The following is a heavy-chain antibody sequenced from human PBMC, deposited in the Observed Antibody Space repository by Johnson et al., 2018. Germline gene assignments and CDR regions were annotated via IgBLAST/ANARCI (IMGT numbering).Heavy chain of an antibody. CDR3: GDVWFGEFYPLDV. CDR1: GFTFSSYG. J-gene: IGHJ6*04. V-gene: IGHV3-30*03. D-gene: IGHD3-10*01. CDR2: ILSDGRSK. Sequence: QVQLVQSGGGLVQPGRSMRLSWEASGFTFSSYGMPWVRQAPGKGLEGVAVILSDGRSKDDADSGKGRFTISRDNSKNTLYLQLNSLRAEDTAVYYCGDVWFGEFYPLDVWGKGTTVTVSS.